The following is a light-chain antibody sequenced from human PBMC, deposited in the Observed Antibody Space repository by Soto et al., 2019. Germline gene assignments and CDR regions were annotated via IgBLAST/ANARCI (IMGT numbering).Light chain of an antibody. CDR3: QQYGSSPGWT. V-gene: IGKV1-5*01. CDR1: QSISSW. CDR2: DAS. J-gene: IGKJ1*01. Sequence: DVRMTQTPSTLSASVGDRVTITCRASQSISSWLAWYQQKPGKAPKLLIYDASSLESGVPSRFSGSGSGTDFTLTITRLEPEDFAVYYCQQYGSSPGWTFGQGTKVDIK.